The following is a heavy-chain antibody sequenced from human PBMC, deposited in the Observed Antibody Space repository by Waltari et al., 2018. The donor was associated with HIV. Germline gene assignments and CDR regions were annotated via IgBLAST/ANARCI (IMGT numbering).Heavy chain of an antibody. Sequence: QVQLVESGGGVVQPGRSLRLSCAASGFTFSSYGMQGVRRAPGKGLGWVEVISYDGSNKYYADSVKGRFTISRDNSKNTLYLQMNSLRAEDTAVYYCAKGWTPRYFDYWGQGTLVTVSS. CDR3: AKGWTPRYFDY. V-gene: IGHV3-30*18. J-gene: IGHJ4*02. D-gene: IGHD1-1*01. CDR1: GFTFSSYG. CDR2: ISYDGSNK.